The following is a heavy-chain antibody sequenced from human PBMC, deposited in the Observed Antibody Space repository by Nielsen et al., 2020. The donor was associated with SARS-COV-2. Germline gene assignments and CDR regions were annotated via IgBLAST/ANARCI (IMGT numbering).Heavy chain of an antibody. Sequence: SETLSLTCTVSGGSISSGVYYWSWIRQHPGKGLEWIGYIYYSGSPYYNPSLKSRVTISVDTSKNQFSLKLSSVTAADTAVYYCARARITMIVVVGAFDIWGQGTMVTVSS. CDR1: GGSISSGVYY. V-gene: IGHV4-31*03. D-gene: IGHD3-22*01. CDR3: ARARITMIVVVGAFDI. J-gene: IGHJ3*02. CDR2: IYYSGSP.